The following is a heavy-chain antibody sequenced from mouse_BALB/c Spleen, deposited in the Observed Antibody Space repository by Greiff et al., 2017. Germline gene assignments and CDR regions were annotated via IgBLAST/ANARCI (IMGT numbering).Heavy chain of an antibody. D-gene: IGHD2-4*01. CDR3: ARSTMIIAY. J-gene: IGHJ3*01. V-gene: IGHV3-6*02. CDR2: ISYDGSN. Sequence: ESGPGLVKPSQSLSLTCSVTGYSITSGYYWNWIRQFPGNKLEWMGYISYDGSNNYNPSLKNRISITRDTSKNQFFLKLNSVTTEDTATYYCARSTMIIAYWGQGTLVTVSA. CDR1: GYSITSGYY.